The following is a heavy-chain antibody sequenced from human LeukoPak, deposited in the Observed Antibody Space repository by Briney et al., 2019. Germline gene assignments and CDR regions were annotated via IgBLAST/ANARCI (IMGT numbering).Heavy chain of an antibody. D-gene: IGHD6-19*01. Sequence: ASVKVSCKASGYTFTTYDINWVRQATGQGLEWMGWMNPNSGNTGYAQKFKGRVTMTRNTSMSTAYMELNSLRSEDTAVYYCAREWISSSSGWNPYLDYWGQGTLVTVSS. V-gene: IGHV1-8*01. CDR1: GYTFTTYD. J-gene: IGHJ4*02. CDR2: MNPNSGNT. CDR3: AREWISSSSGWNPYLDY.